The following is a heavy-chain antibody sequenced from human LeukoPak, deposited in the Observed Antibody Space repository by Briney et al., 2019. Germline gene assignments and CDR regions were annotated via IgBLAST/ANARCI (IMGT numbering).Heavy chain of an antibody. V-gene: IGHV4-61*08. CDR1: GGSISSGGYY. CDR2: IYYSGST. Sequence: SQTLSLTCTVSGGSISSGGYYWSWIRQPPGKGLEWIGYIYYSGSTNCNPSLKSRVTISVDTSKNQFSLKLSSVTAADTAVYYCARGGWLPPGYNWFDPWGQGTLVTVSS. CDR3: ARGGWLPPGYNWFDP. J-gene: IGHJ5*02. D-gene: IGHD5-24*01.